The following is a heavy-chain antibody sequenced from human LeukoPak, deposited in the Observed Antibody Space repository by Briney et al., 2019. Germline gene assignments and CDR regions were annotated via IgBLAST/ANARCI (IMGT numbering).Heavy chain of an antibody. D-gene: IGHD3-22*01. CDR2: IWYDGSNK. Sequence: GGSLRLSCAASGFTFSSYGMHWVRQAPGKGLEWVAVIWYDGSNKYYADSVKGRFTISRDNSKNTLYLQMNSLRAEDTAVYYCARAYYDSSGYYYVGGMDVWGQGTTVTVSS. CDR3: ARAYYDSSGYYYVGGMDV. V-gene: IGHV3-33*01. CDR1: GFTFSSYG. J-gene: IGHJ6*02.